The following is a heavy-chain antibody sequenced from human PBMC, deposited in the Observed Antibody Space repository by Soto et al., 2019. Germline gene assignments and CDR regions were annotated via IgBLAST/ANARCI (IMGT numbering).Heavy chain of an antibody. CDR2: ISYDGSKT. V-gene: IGHV3-30*18. CDR3: AKDRGLADPHYYSLDV. CDR1: DFTFSTYG. J-gene: IGHJ6*02. Sequence: GGSLRLSCAASDFTFSTYGMHWVRQTPGKGLEWLAVISYDGSKTHHADSVKGRFTISRDNTKNTLFLQMDSLRVDDTAMYYCAKDRGLADPHYYSLDVWGQGTTVTVSS. D-gene: IGHD3-10*01.